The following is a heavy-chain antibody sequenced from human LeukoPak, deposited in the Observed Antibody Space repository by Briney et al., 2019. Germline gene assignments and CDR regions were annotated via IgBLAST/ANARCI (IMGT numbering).Heavy chain of an antibody. CDR1: GYTFTNYA. CDR3: ATTFYYIAGSYSY. D-gene: IGHD2-15*01. J-gene: IGHJ4*01. CDR2: INTNTGNP. V-gene: IGHV7-4-1*02. Sequence: GASVKVSCKASGYTFTNYAMNWVRQAPGQGLEWMGWINTNTGNPTYAQDFTGRFVFTLDTSVSAAYLQISRLKAEDTAVYYCATTFYYIAGSYSYWGQEPWSPSPQ.